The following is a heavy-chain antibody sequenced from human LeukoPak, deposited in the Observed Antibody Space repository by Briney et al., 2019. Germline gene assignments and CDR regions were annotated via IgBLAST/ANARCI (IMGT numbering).Heavy chain of an antibody. Sequence: GGSLRLSCAASRFTLSSYWMHWVRQAPGKGLEWVSSISSSSSYIFYADSVKGRFTISRDNAKNSLYLQMNSLRAEDTAVYYCARPNGRDYYYGMDVWGQGTTVTVSS. J-gene: IGHJ6*02. CDR1: RFTLSSYW. V-gene: IGHV3-21*01. CDR3: ARPNGRDYYYGMDV. CDR2: ISSSSSYI. D-gene: IGHD1-1*01.